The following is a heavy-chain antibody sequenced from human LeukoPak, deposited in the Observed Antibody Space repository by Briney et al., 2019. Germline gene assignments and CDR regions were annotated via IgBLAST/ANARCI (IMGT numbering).Heavy chain of an antibody. CDR1: GYTLTELS. D-gene: IGHD3-10*01. Sequence: ASVKVSCKVSGYTLTELSMHWVRQAPGKGLEWMGGFDPEDGETIYAQKFQGRVTMTEDTSTGTAYMELSSLRSEDTAVYYCAFGESTTATTYYFDYWGQGTLVTVSS. J-gene: IGHJ4*02. CDR2: FDPEDGET. V-gene: IGHV1-24*01. CDR3: AFGESTTATTYYFDY.